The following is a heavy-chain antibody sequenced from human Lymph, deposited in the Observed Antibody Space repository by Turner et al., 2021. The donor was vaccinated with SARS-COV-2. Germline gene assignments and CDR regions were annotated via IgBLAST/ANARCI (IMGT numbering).Heavy chain of an antibody. Sequence: EVQLVESGGGSVQSGGSVRLSRAAPGFTFSYYWLSWVRQAPGKGLEWVANIEQDGSEKYYVDSVKGRFTISRDNAKNSLFLQMNGLRAEDTAVYYCARMGSSSWYFDYWGQGTLVTVSS. CDR2: IEQDGSEK. CDR1: GFTFSYYW. V-gene: IGHV3-7*01. D-gene: IGHD1-26*01. J-gene: IGHJ4*02. CDR3: ARMGSSSWYFDY.